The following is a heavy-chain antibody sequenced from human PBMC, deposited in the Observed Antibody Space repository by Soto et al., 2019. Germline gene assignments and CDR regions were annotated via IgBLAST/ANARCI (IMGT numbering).Heavy chain of an antibody. CDR2: ISWNSGSI. J-gene: IGHJ4*02. D-gene: IGHD4-17*01. CDR3: ANDPRGGPTVNPFDY. V-gene: IGHV3-9*01. CDR1: GFTFDDYA. Sequence: EVQLVESGGGLVQPGRSLRLSCAASGFTFDDYAMHWVRQAPGKGLEWVSGISWNSGSIGYADSVKGRFTISRDNAKNSLYLQMNSLRGEDTALYYCANDPRGGPTVNPFDYWGPGPLVTGSS.